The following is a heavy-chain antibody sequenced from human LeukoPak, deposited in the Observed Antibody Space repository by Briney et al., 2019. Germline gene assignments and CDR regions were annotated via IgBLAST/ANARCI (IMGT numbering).Heavy chain of an antibody. D-gene: IGHD4-11*01. CDR3: AREDSPLHIEVTYYYGMDV. V-gene: IGHV3-11*04. CDR2: ISSSGSTI. CDR1: GFTFSDYY. J-gene: IGHJ6*02. Sequence: GGSLRLSCAASGFTFSDYYMSWIRQAPGKGLEWVSYISSSGSTIYYADSVKGRFTISRDNAKNSLYLQMNSLRAEDTAVYYCAREDSPLHIEVTYYYGMDVWGQGTTVTVSS.